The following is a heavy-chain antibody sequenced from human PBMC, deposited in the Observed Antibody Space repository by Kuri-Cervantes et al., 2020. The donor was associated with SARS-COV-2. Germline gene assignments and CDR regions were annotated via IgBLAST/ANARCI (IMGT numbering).Heavy chain of an antibody. CDR3: AKDLGDYGMDV. D-gene: IGHD3-16*01. V-gene: IGHV3-23*03. CDR2: IYSGGSST. Sequence: GGSLRLSCAASGFTFSSYAMSWVRKAPGKGLEWVSVIYSGGSSTYYADSVKGRFTISRDNSKNTLYLQMNSLRAEDTAVYYCAKDLGDYGMDVWGQGTTVTVSS. J-gene: IGHJ6*02. CDR1: GFTFSSYA.